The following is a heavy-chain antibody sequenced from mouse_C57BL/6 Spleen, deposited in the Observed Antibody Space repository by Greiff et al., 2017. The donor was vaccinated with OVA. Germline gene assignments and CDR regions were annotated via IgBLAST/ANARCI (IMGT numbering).Heavy chain of an antibody. V-gene: IGHV1-64*01. CDR3: ARRGGYFDV. CDR1: GYTFTSYW. J-gene: IGHJ1*03. Sequence: QVQLQQPGAELVKPGASVKLSCKASGYTFTSYWMHWVKQRPGHGLEWIGMIHPNSGSTNYNEKFKSKATLTVDKSSSTAYMHLSSLTSEDSAVYYCARRGGYFDVWGTGTTVTVSS. CDR2: IHPNSGST.